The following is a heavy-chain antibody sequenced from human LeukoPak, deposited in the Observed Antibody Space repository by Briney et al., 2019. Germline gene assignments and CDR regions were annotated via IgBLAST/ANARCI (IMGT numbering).Heavy chain of an antibody. J-gene: IGHJ6*02. Sequence: ASVKVSCKASGYTFTSYAMNWVRQAPGQGLEWMGWINTNTGNPTYAQGLTGRFVFSLDTSVSTAYLQISSLKAEDTAVYYCARGHLAVRTSLIYYYYYGMDVWGQGTTVTVSS. CDR2: INTNTGNP. V-gene: IGHV7-4-1*02. CDR3: ARGHLAVRTSLIYYYYYGMDV. CDR1: GYTFTSYA. D-gene: IGHD2-2*01.